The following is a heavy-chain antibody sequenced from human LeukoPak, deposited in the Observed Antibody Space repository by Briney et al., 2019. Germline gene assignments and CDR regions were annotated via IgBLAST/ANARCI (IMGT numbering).Heavy chain of an antibody. CDR1: GFTFSSYA. CDR2: ISGSGGST. D-gene: IGHD6-13*01. Sequence: GGSLRLSCAASGFTFSSYAMSWVRQAPGKGLEWVSAISGSGGSTYYADSVKGRFTISRDNSKNTLYLQMNSLRAEDTAVYYCAKDGSFRYSSSWYKPEYFQHWGQGTLVTVSS. J-gene: IGHJ1*01. V-gene: IGHV3-23*01. CDR3: AKDGSFRYSSSWYKPEYFQH.